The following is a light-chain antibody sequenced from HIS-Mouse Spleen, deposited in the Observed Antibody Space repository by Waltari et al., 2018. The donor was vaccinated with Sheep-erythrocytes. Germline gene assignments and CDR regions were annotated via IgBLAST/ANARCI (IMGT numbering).Light chain of an antibody. V-gene: IGLV2-11*01. CDR1: SSDVGGYNY. J-gene: IGLJ1*01. CDR3: CSYAGSYNHV. CDR2: DVS. Sequence: QSALTQPRSVSGSPGQSVTISCTGTSSDVGGYNYFSWYQQYPVKAPKLMIYDVSKRPSGVPDRFSGSKSGNTASLTISGLQAEDEADYYCCSYAGSYNHVFATGTKVTVL.